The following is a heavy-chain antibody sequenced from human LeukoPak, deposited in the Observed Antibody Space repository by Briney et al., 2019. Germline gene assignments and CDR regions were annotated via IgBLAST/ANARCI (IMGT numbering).Heavy chain of an antibody. CDR2: ISAYNGNT. V-gene: IGHV1-18*01. CDR3: AREYYYDSSGYAYDY. Sequence: ASVKVSCKASGYTFTSYGISWVRRAPGQGLEWMGWISAYNGNTNYAQKLQGRVTMTTDTSTSTAYMELRSLRSDDTAVYYCAREYYYDSSGYAYDYWGQGTLVTVSS. J-gene: IGHJ4*02. D-gene: IGHD3-22*01. CDR1: GYTFTSYG.